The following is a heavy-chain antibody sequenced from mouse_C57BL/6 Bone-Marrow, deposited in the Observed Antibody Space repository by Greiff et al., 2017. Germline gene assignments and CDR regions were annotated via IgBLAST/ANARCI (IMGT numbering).Heavy chain of an antibody. J-gene: IGHJ1*03. CDR3: ARPYYSNYWYFDV. V-gene: IGHV1-55*01. CDR2: IYPGSGST. Sequence: QVQLQQSGAELVKPGASVKMSCKASGYTFTSYWITWVKQRPGQGLEWIGDIYPGSGSTNYNEKFKSKATLTVDTSSSTSYMQLSSLTSEDSAVYYCARPYYSNYWYFDVWGTGTTVTGSS. D-gene: IGHD2-5*01. CDR1: GYTFTSYW.